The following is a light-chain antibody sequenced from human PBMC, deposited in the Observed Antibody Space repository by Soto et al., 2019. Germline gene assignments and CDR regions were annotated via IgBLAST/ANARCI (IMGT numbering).Light chain of an antibody. Sequence: EIVLTQSPGTLSLSPGERATLSCRASQRVSSSYFAWYPQKPDQAPRLLIYGASSRATDIPGRFSGSGSGTDFTLTISRLEPEDFAVYYCEQYANSPMTFGQGTKVEIK. CDR1: QRVSSSY. V-gene: IGKV3-20*01. J-gene: IGKJ1*01. CDR2: GAS. CDR3: EQYANSPMT.